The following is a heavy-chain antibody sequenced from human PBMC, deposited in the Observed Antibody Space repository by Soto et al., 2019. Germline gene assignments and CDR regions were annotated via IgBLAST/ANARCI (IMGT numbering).Heavy chain of an antibody. CDR1: GGSFSGYY. CDR3: ARGHSSSSRRYFQH. CDR2: INHSGST. J-gene: IGHJ1*01. D-gene: IGHD6-13*01. V-gene: IGHV4-34*01. Sequence: QVQLQQWGAGLLKPSETLSLTCAVYGGSFSGYYWSWIRQPPGKGLEWIGEINHSGSTNYNPSLKSRFTISVDTSKNQFSLKLSSVTAADTAVYYCARGHSSSSRRYFQHWGQGTLVTVSS.